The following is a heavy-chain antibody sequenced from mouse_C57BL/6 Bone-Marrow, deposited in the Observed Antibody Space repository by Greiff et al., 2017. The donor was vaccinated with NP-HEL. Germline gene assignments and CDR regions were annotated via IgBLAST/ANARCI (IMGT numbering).Heavy chain of an antibody. CDR3: ARHPPHY. J-gene: IGHJ4*01. V-gene: IGHV5-6*01. CDR2: ISSGGSYT. CDR1: GFTFSSYG. Sequence: EVKVVESGGDLVKPGGSLKLSCAASGFTFSSYGMSWVRQTPDKRLEWVATISSGGSYTYYPDSVKGRFTISRDNAKNTLYLQMSSLKSEDTAMYYCARHPPHYWGQGTSVTVSS.